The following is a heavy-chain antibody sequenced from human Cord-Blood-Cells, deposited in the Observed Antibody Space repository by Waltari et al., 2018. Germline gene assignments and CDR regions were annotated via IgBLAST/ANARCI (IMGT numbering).Heavy chain of an antibody. CDR1: GFTFSSYW. CDR2: INSDGGST. J-gene: IGHJ2*01. CDR3: AREDIVGPWYVDL. V-gene: IGHV3-74*01. Sequence: EVQLVESGGGLVQPGGSLRLSCAASGFTFSSYWMHWVRQAPGKGLVWVSRINSDGGSTGYAESVKGRFTISRDNAKNTLYLQMNSLRAEDTAVYYCAREDIVGPWYVDLWGRGTLVTVSS. D-gene: IGHD1-26*01.